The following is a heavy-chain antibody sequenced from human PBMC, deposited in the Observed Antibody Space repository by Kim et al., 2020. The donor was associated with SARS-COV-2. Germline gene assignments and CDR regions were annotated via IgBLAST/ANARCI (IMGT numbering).Heavy chain of an antibody. CDR3: ARRDSSSWFGARLDFDY. Sequence: SETLSLTCTVSGGSISSSSYYWGWIRQPPGKGLEWIGSIYYSGSTYYNPSLKSRVTISVDTSKTQFSLKLSSVTAADTAVYYCARRDSSSWFGARLDFDYWGQGTLVTVSS. J-gene: IGHJ4*02. V-gene: IGHV4-39*07. CDR2: IYYSGST. D-gene: IGHD6-13*01. CDR1: GGSISSSSYY.